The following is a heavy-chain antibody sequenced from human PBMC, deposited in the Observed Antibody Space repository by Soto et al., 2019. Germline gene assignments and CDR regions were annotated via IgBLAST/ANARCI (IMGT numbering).Heavy chain of an antibody. Sequence: QVQLVQSGAEVKKPGASVKVSCKASGYTFTSYGISWVRQAPGQGLEWMGWISAYNGNTSYAQKLPGRVTMTTDTSTSTAYVELRSRSSDDTAVYYWARDAVSSSWYMSLYYGMDVWGQGTTVTVSS. V-gene: IGHV1-18*01. CDR1: GYTFTSYG. D-gene: IGHD6-13*01. J-gene: IGHJ6*02. CDR3: ARDAVSSSWYMSLYYGMDV. CDR2: ISAYNGNT.